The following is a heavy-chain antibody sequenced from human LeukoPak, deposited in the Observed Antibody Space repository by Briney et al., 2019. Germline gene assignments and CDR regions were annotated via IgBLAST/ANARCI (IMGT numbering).Heavy chain of an antibody. CDR2: IDTEGSTT. CDR1: GFSFSRYW. Sequence: GGSLRLSCAASGFSFSRYWMHWVRQAPGKGPVWVSYIDTEGSTTRYADSVKGRFTISRDNAKNTLSLQMNSLRAEDTAVYYCASSVAGTGDNDAFDIWGQGTMVTVSS. CDR3: ASSVAGTGDNDAFDI. V-gene: IGHV3-74*01. J-gene: IGHJ3*02. D-gene: IGHD6-19*01.